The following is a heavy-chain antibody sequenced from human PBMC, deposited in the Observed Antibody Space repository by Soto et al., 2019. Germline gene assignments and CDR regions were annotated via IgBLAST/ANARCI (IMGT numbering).Heavy chain of an antibody. CDR1: GYPFPSFE. V-gene: IGHV1-3*01. CDR3: ARESNHYQDFFQN. CDR2: ISNAGSGNT. D-gene: IGHD2-2*01. Sequence: ASVKVSCKTSGYPFPSFEVHWIRQAPGQRPEWMGGISNAGSGNTKYSQKFQDSLTITGDKRATTVYMALSSLTSEETATYYCARESNHYQDFFQNWGQGTQVTVSS. J-gene: IGHJ4*02.